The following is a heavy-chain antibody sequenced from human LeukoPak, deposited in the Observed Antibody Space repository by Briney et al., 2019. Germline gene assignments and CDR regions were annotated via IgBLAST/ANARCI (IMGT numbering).Heavy chain of an antibody. Sequence: ASVKVSCKVSGYTLTELSMHWVRQAPGKGLEWMGGFDPEDGETIYALKFQGRVTMTEDTSTDTAYMELSSLRSEDTAVYYCATVDGWSSGPRSYAFDIWGQGTMVTVSS. V-gene: IGHV1-24*01. CDR1: GYTLTELS. CDR3: ATVDGWSSGPRSYAFDI. CDR2: FDPEDGET. J-gene: IGHJ3*02. D-gene: IGHD3-22*01.